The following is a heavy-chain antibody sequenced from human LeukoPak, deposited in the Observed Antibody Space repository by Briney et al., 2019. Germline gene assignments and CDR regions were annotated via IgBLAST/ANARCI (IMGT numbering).Heavy chain of an antibody. J-gene: IGHJ4*02. Sequence: SETLSLTCAVYGGSFSGYYWSWIRQPPGKGLEWIGEINYSGSTNYNPSLKSRVAISVDTSKNQFSLKLSSVTAADTAVYYCARHGNYYGSGSYYWGQGTLVTVSS. CDR3: ARHGNYYGSGSYY. V-gene: IGHV4-34*01. CDR1: GGSFSGYY. D-gene: IGHD3-10*01. CDR2: INYSGST.